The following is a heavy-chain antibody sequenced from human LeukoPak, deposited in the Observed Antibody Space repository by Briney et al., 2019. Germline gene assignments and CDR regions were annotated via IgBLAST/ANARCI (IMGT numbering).Heavy chain of an antibody. J-gene: IGHJ4*02. CDR1: GYTFTGYY. CDR2: INPNSGGT. V-gene: IGHV1-2*06. Sequence: KVPCKASGYTFTGYYMHWVRQAPGQGLEWMGRINPNSGGTNYAQKFQGRVTMTRDTSISTAYMELSRLRSDDTAVYYCARDRGYSSSWYGYWGREPWSPSPQ. CDR3: ARDRGYSSSWYGY. D-gene: IGHD6-13*01.